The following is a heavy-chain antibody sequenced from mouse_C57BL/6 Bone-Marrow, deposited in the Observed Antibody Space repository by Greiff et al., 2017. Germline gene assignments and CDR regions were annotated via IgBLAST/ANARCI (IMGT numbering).Heavy chain of an antibody. CDR2: IYPGGGYT. CDR3: ARGYYDAMDY. V-gene: IGHV1-63*01. CDR1: GYTFTNYW. J-gene: IGHJ4*01. Sequence: QVQLQQSGAELVRPGTSVTMSCKASGYTFTNYWIGWAKQRPGHGLEWIGDIYPGGGYTNYHEKFKGKATLTADKSSSTAYMQFSSLTSEDSAIYYCARGYYDAMDYWGQGTSVTVSS.